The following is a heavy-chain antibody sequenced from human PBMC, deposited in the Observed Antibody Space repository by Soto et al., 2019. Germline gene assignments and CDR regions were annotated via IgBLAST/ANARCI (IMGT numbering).Heavy chain of an antibody. V-gene: IGHV4-30-2*01. CDR1: GGSISSGGYS. CDR3: ARVVYYDSSGYYYYFDY. Sequence: SETLSLTCAVSGGSISSGGYSWSWIRQPLGKGLEWIGYIYHSGSTYYNPSLKSRVTISVDRSKIQFSLKLSSVTAADTAVYYCARVVYYDSSGYYYYFDYWGQGTLVTVSS. D-gene: IGHD3-22*01. CDR2: IYHSGST. J-gene: IGHJ4*02.